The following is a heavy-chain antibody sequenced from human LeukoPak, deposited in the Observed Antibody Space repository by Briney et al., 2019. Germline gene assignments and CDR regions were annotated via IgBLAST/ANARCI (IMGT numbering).Heavy chain of an antibody. CDR1: GYTFTGYY. D-gene: IGHD5-24*01. CDR2: INPNSGGT. V-gene: IGHV1-2*02. Sequence: ASVKVSCKASGYTFTGYYMHWVRQAPGQGLEWMGWINPNSGGTNYAQKFQGRVTMTRDTSISTAYMELSRLRSDDTAVCYCARDTGDGYGAYYFDYWGQGTLVTVSS. J-gene: IGHJ4*02. CDR3: ARDTGDGYGAYYFDY.